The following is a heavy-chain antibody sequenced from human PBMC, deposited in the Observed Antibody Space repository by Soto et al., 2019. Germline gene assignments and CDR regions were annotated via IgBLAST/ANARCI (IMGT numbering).Heavy chain of an antibody. CDR2: IYHSGST. J-gene: IGHJ6*02. CDR3: ARGSGSYYYGMDV. D-gene: IGHD1-26*01. Sequence: SETLSLTCAVSGGSISSSNWWSWVRQPPGKGLEWIGEIYHSGSTNYNPSLKSRVTISVDKSKNQSSLKLSSVIAADTAVYYCARGSGSYYYGMDVWGQGTTVT. V-gene: IGHV4-4*02. CDR1: GGSISSSNW.